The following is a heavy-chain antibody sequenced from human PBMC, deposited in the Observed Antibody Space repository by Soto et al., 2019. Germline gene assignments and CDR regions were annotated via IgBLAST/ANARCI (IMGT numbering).Heavy chain of an antibody. D-gene: IGHD2-8*01. Sequence: GGSLRLSCVVSGFPFSAYATSWVRQAPGKGLQWVSGVGGSDSDKHYADSVRGRFIVSRDNSKNTLYLQMNSLRADDTAVYYCAKDATAVNGVWDPFDMWGQGTEVTVSS. J-gene: IGHJ3*02. CDR3: AKDATAVNGVWDPFDM. CDR2: VGGSDSDK. V-gene: IGHV3-23*01. CDR1: GFPFSAYA.